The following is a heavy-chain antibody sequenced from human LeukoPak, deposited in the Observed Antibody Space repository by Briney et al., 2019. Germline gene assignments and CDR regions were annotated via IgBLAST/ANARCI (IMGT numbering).Heavy chain of an antibody. V-gene: IGHV4-61*02. CDR2: IYTSGST. CDR1: GGSISSGSYY. Sequence: SETLSLTCTVSGGSISSGSYYWSWIRQPAGKGLEWIGRIYTSGSTNYNPSLKSRVTISVDTSKNQFSLKLSSVTAADTAVYYCAREAYDFWSGNYYGMDVWGQGTTVTVSS. J-gene: IGHJ6*02. CDR3: AREAYDFWSGNYYGMDV. D-gene: IGHD3-3*01.